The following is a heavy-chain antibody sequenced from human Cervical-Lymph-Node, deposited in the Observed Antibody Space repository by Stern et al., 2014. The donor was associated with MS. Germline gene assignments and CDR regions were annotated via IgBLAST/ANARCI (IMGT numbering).Heavy chain of an antibody. J-gene: IGHJ6*02. Sequence: QVQLVQSGAEVKKPGASVKVSCKGSGYTFTASYMHWVRQAPGQGLEWMGWINPNSGGTNYAQKFQDRVTMTRDTSVSTAYMELSRLRSDDTAVYFCARGGSSYLPPSIRTLYYYGMDVWGQGTTVTVSS. CDR1: GYTFTASY. CDR2: INPNSGGT. CDR3: ARGGSSYLPPSIRTLYYYGMDV. D-gene: IGHD2-15*01. V-gene: IGHV1-2*02.